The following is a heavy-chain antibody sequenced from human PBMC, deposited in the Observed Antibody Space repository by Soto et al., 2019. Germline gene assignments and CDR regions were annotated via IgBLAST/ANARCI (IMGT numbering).Heavy chain of an antibody. CDR1: GFTISSYA. CDR3: AKDKPGTTSFDY. V-gene: IGHV3-23*01. CDR2: ISDRGDTT. J-gene: IGHJ4*02. Sequence: EVQLLESGGGLVQPGGSLRRSCAASGFTISSYAMSWVRQAPGKGLEWVSAISDRGDTTHYADSVKGRFTISRDTSKNTLYLQMNTLIAEDTSVYYCAKDKPGTTSFDYWGRGTPVTVSS. D-gene: IGHD1-1*01.